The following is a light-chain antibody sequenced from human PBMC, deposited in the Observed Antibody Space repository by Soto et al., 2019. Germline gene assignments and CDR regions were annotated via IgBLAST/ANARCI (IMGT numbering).Light chain of an antibody. CDR2: DVS. CDR1: SSDVGGYNY. V-gene: IGLV2-14*01. Sequence: QSVRTQPASVSGSPGQSITISCTGTSSDVGGYNYVSWYQQHPGKAPKLMIYDVSNRPSGVSNRFSGSKSGNTASLTISGLQAEDEADYYYSSYTISSRVFGTGTKVTVL. J-gene: IGLJ1*01. CDR3: SSYTISSRV.